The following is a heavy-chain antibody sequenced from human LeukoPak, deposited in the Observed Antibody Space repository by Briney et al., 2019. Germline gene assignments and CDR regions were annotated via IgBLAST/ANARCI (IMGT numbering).Heavy chain of an antibody. Sequence: GASVKVSCKASGYTFTSYDINWVRQATGQGLEWMGWMNPNSGNTGYAQKFQGRVTITRNTSISTAYMELSSLRSEDTAVYYCARGGYCTNGVCLKYYYYYMDVWGKGTTVTVSS. J-gene: IGHJ6*03. D-gene: IGHD2-8*01. V-gene: IGHV1-8*03. CDR2: MNPNSGNT. CDR1: GYTFTSYD. CDR3: ARGGYCTNGVCLKYYYYYMDV.